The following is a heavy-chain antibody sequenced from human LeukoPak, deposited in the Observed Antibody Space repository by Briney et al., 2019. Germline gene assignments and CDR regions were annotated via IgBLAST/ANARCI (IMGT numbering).Heavy chain of an antibody. V-gene: IGHV3-15*01. CDR3: TSHEYSSLPFDY. D-gene: IGHD6-6*01. CDR1: GFTVSNAW. J-gene: IGHJ4*02. CDR2: IKSKTDGGTT. Sequence: GGSLTLSCAASGFTVSNAWMSWVRQAPGKGLEWVGRIKSKTDGGTTDYAAPVKGRFTISRADSKNTLYLQMNSLKTEDTAVFYCTSHEYSSLPFDYWGQGTLVTVSS.